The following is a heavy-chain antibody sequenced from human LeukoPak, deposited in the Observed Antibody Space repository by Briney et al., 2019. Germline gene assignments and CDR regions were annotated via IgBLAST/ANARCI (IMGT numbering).Heavy chain of an antibody. V-gene: IGHV3-23*01. CDR2: ISGSGGST. CDR1: GFIFSSYA. J-gene: IGHJ4*02. Sequence: GGSLRLSCAASGFIFSSYAMSWVRQAPGKGLEWVSAISGSGGSTYYADSVKGRFTISRDNSKNTLYLQMNSLRAEDTAVCYCPKAASGGLVRYYFDYWGQGTLVTVSS. D-gene: IGHD3/OR15-3a*01. CDR3: PKAASGGLVRYYFDY.